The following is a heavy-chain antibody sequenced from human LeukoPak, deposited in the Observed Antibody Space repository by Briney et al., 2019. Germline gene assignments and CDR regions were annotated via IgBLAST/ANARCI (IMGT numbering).Heavy chain of an antibody. CDR1: GFAFSNYL. Sequence: GGSLRLSCAASGFAFSNYLMHWVRQAPGKGLESVALVLKDGDNKNYADSVKGRFTISRDNSKNTVYLQINSLRVEDTAVYYCASDSGGSFDHWGQGTLVTVSS. D-gene: IGHD4-23*01. CDR2: VLKDGDNK. J-gene: IGHJ4*02. V-gene: IGHV3-33*01. CDR3: ASDSGGSFDH.